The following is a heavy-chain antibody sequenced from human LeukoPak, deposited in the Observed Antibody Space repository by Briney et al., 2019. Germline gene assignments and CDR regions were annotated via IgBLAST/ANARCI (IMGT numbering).Heavy chain of an antibody. D-gene: IGHD4-17*01. V-gene: IGHV4-34*01. Sequence: SETLSLTCAVYGGSFSGYYWSWIRQPPGEGLEWIGEINHSGSTNYNPSLKSRVTISVDTSKNQFSLKLSSVTAADTAVYYCARGGYGDYVWFDPWGQGTLVTVSS. J-gene: IGHJ5*02. CDR3: ARGGYGDYVWFDP. CDR1: GGSFSGYY. CDR2: INHSGST.